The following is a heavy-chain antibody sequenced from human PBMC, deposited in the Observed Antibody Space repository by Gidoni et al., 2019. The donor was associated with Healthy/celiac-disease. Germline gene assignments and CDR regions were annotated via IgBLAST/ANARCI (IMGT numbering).Heavy chain of an antibody. CDR3: ARVPVPGIAAAGTDY. Sequence: EVQLVESGGGLIQPGGSLRLACAASGFTVSSNYMRWVRQAPGKGLEWVSVIYSGGSTYYADSVKGRFTISRDNSKNTLYLQMNSLRAEDTAVYYCARVPVPGIAAAGTDYWGQGTLVTVSS. CDR1: GFTVSSNY. J-gene: IGHJ4*02. CDR2: IYSGGST. D-gene: IGHD6-13*01. V-gene: IGHV3-53*01.